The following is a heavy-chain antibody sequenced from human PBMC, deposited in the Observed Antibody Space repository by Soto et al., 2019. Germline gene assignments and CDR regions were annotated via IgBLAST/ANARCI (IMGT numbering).Heavy chain of an antibody. CDR1: GGYINSGGSY. D-gene: IGHD2-15*01. Sequence: SETLSLTCTVSGGYINSGGSYWSWIRQHPGKGLEWIGYMYYSGSTYYNPSLKSRVTISADTSKNQVSLKLRYVTAADTAVYYCATRQYCSGGSCYSGYYYYMDVWGKGTTVTVSS. V-gene: IGHV4-31*03. J-gene: IGHJ6*03. CDR2: MYYSGST. CDR3: ATRQYCSGGSCYSGYYYYMDV.